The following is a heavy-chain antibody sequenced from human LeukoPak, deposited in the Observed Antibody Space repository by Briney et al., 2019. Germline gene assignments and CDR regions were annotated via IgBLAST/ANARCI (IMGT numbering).Heavy chain of an antibody. D-gene: IGHD6-13*01. CDR2: IYYSGST. CDR1: GGSISSSSYY. J-gene: IGHJ4*02. V-gene: IGHV4-39*01. CDR3: ASTFPKYSSSWEY. Sequence: PSETLSLTCTVSGGSISSSSYYWGWIRQPPGKGLEWIGSIYYSGSTYYNPSLKSRVTISVDTSKNQFSLKLSSVTAADTAVYYCASTFPKYSSSWEYWGQGTLVTVSS.